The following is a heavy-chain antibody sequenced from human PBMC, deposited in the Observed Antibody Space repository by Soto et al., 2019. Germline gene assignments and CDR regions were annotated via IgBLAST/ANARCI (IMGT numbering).Heavy chain of an antibody. J-gene: IGHJ5*02. V-gene: IGHV1-69*01. CDR1: GGTFSSYA. CDR3: ARDFPSSSSDP. Sequence: QVQLVQSGAEVKKPGSSVKVSCKASGGTFSSYAITWGRQAPGQGLEWMGGIIPIFGTANYAQKFQGRVTITADESLTTADMELSSLRSEDTAGYYCARDFPSSSSDPWGQGTLVTVSS. CDR2: IIPIFGTA.